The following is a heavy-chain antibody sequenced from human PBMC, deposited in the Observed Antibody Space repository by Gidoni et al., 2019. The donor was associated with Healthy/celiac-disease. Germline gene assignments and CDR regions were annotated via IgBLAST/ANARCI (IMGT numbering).Heavy chain of an antibody. CDR1: GFTFSSYS. Sequence: EVQLVESGGGLVQPGGSLRLSCAASGFTFSSYSMHWVRQAPGKGLEWFSYISSSSSTIYYADSVKGRFTISRDNAKNSLYLQMNSLRAEDTAVYYCARGGDYGDYWFDPWGQGTLVTVSS. CDR3: ARGGDYGDYWFDP. J-gene: IGHJ5*02. V-gene: IGHV3-48*01. D-gene: IGHD4-17*01. CDR2: ISSSSSTI.